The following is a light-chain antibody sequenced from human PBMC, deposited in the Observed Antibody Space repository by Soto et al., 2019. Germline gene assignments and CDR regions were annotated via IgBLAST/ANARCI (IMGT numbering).Light chain of an antibody. V-gene: IGLV2-23*02. Sequence: SAVTQPGSVCGSRGQPITISCSGTSSDIGSYNLVSWYQQHPGKAPKLMIYEVSKRPSGVSDRFSGSKSGNTASLTISGLQAEDETDYYCCSYAGTSTLAVFGTGTKVTVL. CDR3: CSYAGTSTLAV. CDR1: SSDIGSYNL. J-gene: IGLJ1*01. CDR2: EVS.